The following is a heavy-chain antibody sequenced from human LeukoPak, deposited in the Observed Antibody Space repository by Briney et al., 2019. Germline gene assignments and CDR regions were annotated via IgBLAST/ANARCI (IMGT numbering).Heavy chain of an antibody. CDR3: AKARDFWSGYYRRSNWFDP. D-gene: IGHD3-3*01. CDR2: ISGSGGST. V-gene: IGHV3-23*01. Sequence: PGGSLRLSCAASGFTFSSYAMSWVRQAPGKGLEWVSAISGSGGSTYYADSVKGRFTISRDNSKNTLYLQMNSLRAEDTAVYYCAKARDFWSGYYRRSNWFDPWGQGTLVTVSS. J-gene: IGHJ5*02. CDR1: GFTFSSYA.